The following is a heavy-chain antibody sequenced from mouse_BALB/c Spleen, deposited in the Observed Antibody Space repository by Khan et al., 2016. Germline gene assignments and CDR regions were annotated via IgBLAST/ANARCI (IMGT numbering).Heavy chain of an antibody. J-gene: IGHJ2*01. V-gene: IGHV9-3*02. CDR3: GGGYLGRGCDY. D-gene: IGHD4-1*01. CDR1: GYTFTNYG. CDR2: INTNTGEP. Sequence: QIQLVQSGPELKKPGETVKISCKASGYTFTNYGMTWVKQAPGKGLKWMGCINTNTGEPTYAEEFKGRFAFSLETSASTAYLRINNHRDEDTATYFCGGGYLGRGCDYWCQGTTLTVSS.